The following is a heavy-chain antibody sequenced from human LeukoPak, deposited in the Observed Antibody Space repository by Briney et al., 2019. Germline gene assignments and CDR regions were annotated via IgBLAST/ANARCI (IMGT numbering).Heavy chain of an antibody. CDR3: ARGGIARIFDY. CDR1: GGSISTSSYY. V-gene: IGHV4-61*02. D-gene: IGHD6-13*01. J-gene: IGHJ4*02. CDR2: IYTSGST. Sequence: SETLSLTCTVSGGSISTSSYYWSWIRQPAGKGLEWIGRIYTSGSTNYNPSLKSRVTISVDTSKNQFSLKLSSVTAADTAVYYCARGGIARIFDYWGQGTLVTVSS.